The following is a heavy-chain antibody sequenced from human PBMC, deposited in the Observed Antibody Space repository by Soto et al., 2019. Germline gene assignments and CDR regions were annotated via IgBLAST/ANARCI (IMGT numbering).Heavy chain of an antibody. Sequence: PSDTLSLTCTVSGGSISSYYWSWIRQPPGKGLEWIGYIYYSGSTNYNPSLKSRVTISVDTSKNQFSLKLSSVTAADTAVYYCARHVGDGDGLIDYWGQGTLVTVSS. CDR3: ARHVGDGDGLIDY. V-gene: IGHV4-59*08. J-gene: IGHJ4*02. CDR2: IYYSGST. CDR1: GGSISSYY. D-gene: IGHD4-17*01.